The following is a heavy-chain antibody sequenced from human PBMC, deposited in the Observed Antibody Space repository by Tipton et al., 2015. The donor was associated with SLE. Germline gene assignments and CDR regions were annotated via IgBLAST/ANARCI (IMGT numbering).Heavy chain of an antibody. J-gene: IGHJ4*02. CDR2: IIYSGGST. D-gene: IGHD6-13*01. CDR3: AKAYSSSWSY. Sequence: SLRLSCAASGFTFSSYAMSWVRQAPGKGLEWVSIIYSGGSTYYADSVKGRFTISRDNSKNTLFLQMNSLRAEDTALYYCAKAYSSSWSYWSQGTLVTVSS. V-gene: IGHV3-23*03. CDR1: GFTFSSYA.